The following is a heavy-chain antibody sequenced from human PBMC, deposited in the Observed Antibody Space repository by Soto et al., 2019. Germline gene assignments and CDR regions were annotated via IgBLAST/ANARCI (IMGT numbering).Heavy chain of an antibody. Sequence: SETLSLTCAVYGGSFSGYYWSWIRQPPGKGLEWIGEINHSGSTNYNPSLKSRVTISVDTSKNQFSLKLSSVTAADTAVYYCARGERRVPAAIGLGYWGQGTLVTVSS. V-gene: IGHV4-34*01. CDR1: GGSFSGYY. CDR2: INHSGST. D-gene: IGHD2-2*02. J-gene: IGHJ4*02. CDR3: ARGERRVPAAIGLGY.